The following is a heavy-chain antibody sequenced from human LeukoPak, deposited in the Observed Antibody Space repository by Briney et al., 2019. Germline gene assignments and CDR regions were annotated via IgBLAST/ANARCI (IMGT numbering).Heavy chain of an antibody. D-gene: IGHD1-26*01. CDR2: IYYSGST. CDR1: GGSFSGYY. V-gene: IGHV4-59*12. Sequence: SETLSLTCAVYGGSFSGYYWSWIRQPPGKGLEWIGYIYYSGSTNYNPSLKSRVTISVDTSKNQFSLKLSSVTAADTAVYYCARDQGAALSDYWGQGTLVTVSS. J-gene: IGHJ4*02. CDR3: ARDQGAALSDY.